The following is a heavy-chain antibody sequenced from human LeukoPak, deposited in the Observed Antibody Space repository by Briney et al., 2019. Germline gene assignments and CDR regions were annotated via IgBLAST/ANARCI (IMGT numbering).Heavy chain of an antibody. CDR1: GFTFSDYW. V-gene: IGHV3-74*03. CDR2: IYRDGRRI. D-gene: IGHD2-21*01. Sequence: PGGSPRLSCAASGFTFSDYWMHSVRQARGKGLEWVARIYRDGRRIKYADSVKGRFTISRDNAKNTLYLQMDALRVEDTAVYYCATSPVISRDWGQGTLVTVSS. CDR3: ATSPVISRD. J-gene: IGHJ4*02.